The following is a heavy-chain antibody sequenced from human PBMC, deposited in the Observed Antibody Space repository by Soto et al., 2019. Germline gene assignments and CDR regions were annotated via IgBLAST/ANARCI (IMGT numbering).Heavy chain of an antibody. CDR2: VAYDGHTK. V-gene: IGHV3-30*18. J-gene: IGHJ4*02. D-gene: IGHD3-22*01. CDR3: GKEYYDSRYYITSDY. CDR1: GFTFSTYG. Sequence: QVQLVESGGGVVQPGRSLRLSCAASGFTFSTYGMHWIRQAPGKGLEWVAVVAYDGHTKFYADSVRGRFTVSRDNSKNTVYLQLDSLRAKDTAVYYCGKEYYDSRYYITSDYLGQGTLVTVSS.